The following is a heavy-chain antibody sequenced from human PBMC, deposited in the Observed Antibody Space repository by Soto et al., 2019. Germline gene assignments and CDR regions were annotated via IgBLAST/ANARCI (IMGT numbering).Heavy chain of an antibody. Sequence: PGGSLRLSCAASGFTFCNSLMDGVLQAPGKGLEWVGRIKSKSDGGTTDYAAPVKGTFTISRDDSKNTLYLQMNSLKTEDTAVYYCTTDGRTEPDYWGLGTLVTVSS. CDR2: IKSKSDGGTT. J-gene: IGHJ4*02. CDR3: TTDGRTEPDY. CDR1: GFTFCNSL. V-gene: IGHV3-15*07.